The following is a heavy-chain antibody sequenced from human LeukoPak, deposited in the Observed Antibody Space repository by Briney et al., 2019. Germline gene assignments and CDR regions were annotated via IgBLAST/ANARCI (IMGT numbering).Heavy chain of an antibody. D-gene: IGHD5-12*01. Sequence: TGGSLGLSCAASGFTFSGFAMHWVRQAPGKGLEWVSGISWDSGAIGYADSVKGRFTISRDNAKNSLYLQMNSLRPEDTALYSCAKDFRGNHYFDYWGQGTLVTVSS. V-gene: IGHV3-9*01. CDR2: ISWDSGAI. CDR1: GFTFSGFA. J-gene: IGHJ4*02. CDR3: AKDFRGNHYFDY.